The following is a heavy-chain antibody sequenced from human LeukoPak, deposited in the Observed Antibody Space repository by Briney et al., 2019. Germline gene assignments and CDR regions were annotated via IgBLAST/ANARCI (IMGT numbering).Heavy chain of an antibody. CDR2: ISSSSTAI. CDR1: GFTFSSYS. V-gene: IGHV3-48*01. D-gene: IGHD2-15*01. J-gene: IGHJ5*02. CDR3: ARTLEGSAGNH. Sequence: GGSLRLSCAASGFTFSSYSMNWVRQAPGKGLEWVSYISSSSTAIHYADSVKGRFTISRDNVKNSLYPQMNSLRAEDTAVYYCARTLEGSAGNHWGQGTLVTVSS.